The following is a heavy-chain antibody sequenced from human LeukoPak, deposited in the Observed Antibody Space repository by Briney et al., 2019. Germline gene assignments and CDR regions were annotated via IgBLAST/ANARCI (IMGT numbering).Heavy chain of an antibody. Sequence: SETLSLTCTVSGSSISSYYWSWIRQPPGKGLEWIGHIYYSGSTNYNPSLKSRVTISVDTSKNQFSLKLNSLTAADTAVYYCAFPPGAPLYNWFDPWGQGTLVTVSS. D-gene: IGHD2-2*01. CDR3: AFPPGAPLYNWFDP. V-gene: IGHV4-59*08. CDR2: IYYSGST. J-gene: IGHJ5*02. CDR1: GSSISSYY.